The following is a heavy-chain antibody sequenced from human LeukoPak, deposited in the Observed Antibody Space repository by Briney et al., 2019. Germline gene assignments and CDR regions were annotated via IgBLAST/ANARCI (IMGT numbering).Heavy chain of an antibody. J-gene: IGHJ6*02. CDR3: ASLSITMIV. CDR1: GGSISSSSYY. CDR2: IYYSGST. D-gene: IGHD3-22*01. Sequence: PSETLSLTCTVSGGSISSSSYYWGWIRQPPGKGLEWIGSIYYSGSTYYNPSLKSRVTISVDTSKNQFSLKLSSVTAADTAVYYCASLSITMIVWGQGTTVTVSS. V-gene: IGHV4-39*01.